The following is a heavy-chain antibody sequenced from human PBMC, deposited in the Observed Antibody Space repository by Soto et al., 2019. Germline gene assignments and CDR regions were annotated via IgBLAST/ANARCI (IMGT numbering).Heavy chain of an antibody. V-gene: IGHV3-21*01. Sequence: GGSLRLSCAASGFTFSSYNMNCVRQAPGKGLEWVSSISSSSSYIYYADSVKGRFTISRDNAKSSLYLQMNSLRAEDTAVYYCASGPSPEPAGYSSGYNWFDPWGQGTMVTVSS. CDR1: GFTFSSYN. CDR2: ISSSSSYI. J-gene: IGHJ5*02. CDR3: ASGPSPEPAGYSSGYNWFDP. D-gene: IGHD6-19*01.